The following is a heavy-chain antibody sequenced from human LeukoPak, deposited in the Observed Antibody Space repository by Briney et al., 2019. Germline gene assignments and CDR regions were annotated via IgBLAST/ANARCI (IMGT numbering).Heavy chain of an antibody. D-gene: IGHD2-8*01. CDR3: TSLSDAIESFGTRNY. Sequence: PGRSLRLSCAASGFTFSSYAMHWVRQAPGKGLEWVAVISYDGSNKYYTDPVKGRFTISRDNSKNTLYLQMNSLRAEDTAVYYCTSLSDAIESFGTRNYWGQGTLVTVSS. J-gene: IGHJ4*02. CDR2: ISYDGSNK. CDR1: GFTFSSYA. V-gene: IGHV3-30-3*01.